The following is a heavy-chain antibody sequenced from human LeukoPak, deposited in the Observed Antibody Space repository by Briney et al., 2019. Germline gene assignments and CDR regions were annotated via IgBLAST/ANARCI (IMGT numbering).Heavy chain of an antibody. V-gene: IGHV1-2*02. D-gene: IGHD3-10*01. CDR1: GYTFTGYY. Sequence: GASVKVSCKASGYTFTGYYMHWVRQAPGQGLEWMGWINPNSGGTNYAQKFQGRVTMTRDTSISTAYMELSRLRSDDTAVYYCARMLRSGSYLPWLDPWGQGTLVTVSS. CDR2: INPNSGGT. CDR3: ARMLRSGSYLPWLDP. J-gene: IGHJ5*02.